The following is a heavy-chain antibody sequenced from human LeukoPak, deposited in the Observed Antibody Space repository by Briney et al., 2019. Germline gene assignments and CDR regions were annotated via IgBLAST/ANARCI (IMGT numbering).Heavy chain of an antibody. J-gene: IGHJ4*02. CDR1: GFTFSGCV. Sequence: GGSLRLSCAASGFTFSGCVMHWVRQSPARGLEWVAYIRYDGSDKYYIDSVKGRFTIARDNPKETLYLQMTSLSHDDTAVYFCVKDVGVGASYFDNWGQGTLVAVSS. CDR3: VKDVGVGASYFDN. D-gene: IGHD1-26*01. V-gene: IGHV3-30*02. CDR2: IRYDGSDK.